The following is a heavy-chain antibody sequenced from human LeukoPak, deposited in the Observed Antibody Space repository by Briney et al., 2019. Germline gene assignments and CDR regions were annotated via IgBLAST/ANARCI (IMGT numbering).Heavy chain of an antibody. J-gene: IGHJ6*03. CDR3: ARATHYDILTGNYPSRYYYYYYYMDV. D-gene: IGHD3-9*01. Sequence: ASVKVSCKASGYTFTSYDINWVRQATGQGLEWMGWMNPNSGNTGYAQKFQGRVTMTRNTSISTAYMELSSLRSEDTAVYYCARATHYDILTGNYPSRYYYYYYYMDVWGKGTTVTISS. CDR2: MNPNSGNT. V-gene: IGHV1-8*01. CDR1: GYTFTSYD.